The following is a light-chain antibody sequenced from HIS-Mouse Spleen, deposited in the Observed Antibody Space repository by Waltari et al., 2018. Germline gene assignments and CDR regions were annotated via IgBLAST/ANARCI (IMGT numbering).Light chain of an antibody. V-gene: IGLV3-21*02. CDR2: DDS. Sequence: SYVLTQPPSVSVAPGQTARITYGGNNIGSKSVHWYQQKPGQAPVLVVYDDSDRPSGIRERFSGSNSGNTATLTISRVEAGDEADYYCQVWDSSSDPSYVFGTGTKVTVL. CDR3: QVWDSSSDPSYV. CDR1: NIGSKS. J-gene: IGLJ1*01.